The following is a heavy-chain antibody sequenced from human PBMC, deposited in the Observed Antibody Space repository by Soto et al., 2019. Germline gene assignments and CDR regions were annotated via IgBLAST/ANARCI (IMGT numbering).Heavy chain of an antibody. Sequence: SVKISCNSSGGTFSSYAISWVRQAPGQGLEWMGGIIPIFGTANYAQKFQGRVTITADESTSTAYMELSSLRSEDTAVYYCAKGRGRAARAYYYGRGVWGQGTTVTV. CDR3: AKGRGRAARAYYYGRGV. D-gene: IGHD6-6*01. CDR2: IIPIFGTA. J-gene: IGHJ6*02. V-gene: IGHV1-69*13. CDR1: GGTFSSYA.